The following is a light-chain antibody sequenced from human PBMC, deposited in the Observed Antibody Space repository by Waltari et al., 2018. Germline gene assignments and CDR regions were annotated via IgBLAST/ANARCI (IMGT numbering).Light chain of an antibody. CDR3: QQYQNWPRWT. CDR2: DVS. CDR1: HRLSGN. V-gene: IGKV3-15*01. Sequence: EIVMTQSPATLSVSPGERATLSCRASHRLSGNLAWYQPKPGQAPRLLMYDVSTRATGVPARFSGSESGTEFTLTISSIQSEDFAIYYCQQYQNWPRWTFGQGTKVDIK. J-gene: IGKJ1*01.